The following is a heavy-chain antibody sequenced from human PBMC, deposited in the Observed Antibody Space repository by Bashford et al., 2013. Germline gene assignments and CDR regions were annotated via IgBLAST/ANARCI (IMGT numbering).Heavy chain of an antibody. Sequence: GSLRLSCAASGFIFSNYGMHWVRQAPGKGLEWVAGMSNDGSYQNYGDSVKGRFTISRDNSKNTLHLQMNSLRVEDTAVYYCARESLKDDGDFYDAFDIWGQGTMVTVSS. CDR2: MSNDGSYQ. J-gene: IGHJ3*02. V-gene: IGHV3-30*03. CDR3: ARESLKDDGDFYDAFDI. D-gene: IGHD4-17*01. CDR1: GFIFSNYG.